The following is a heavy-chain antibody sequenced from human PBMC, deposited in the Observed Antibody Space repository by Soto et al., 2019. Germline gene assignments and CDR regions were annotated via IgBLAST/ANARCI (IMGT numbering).Heavy chain of an antibody. J-gene: IGHJ4*02. V-gene: IGHV3-7*04. D-gene: IGHD1-20*01. Sequence: EVQLVESGGGLVQPGESLRLSCAASGFTFSNHWINWIRQTPGRGLEWLAVIKQDGSEKYYVDSVKGRFTVSRDNAMNSAYLQMSSLRVDDSAVYYCARDWYMDYWGQGTLVTVSS. CDR2: IKQDGSEK. CDR1: GFTFSNHW. CDR3: ARDWYMDY.